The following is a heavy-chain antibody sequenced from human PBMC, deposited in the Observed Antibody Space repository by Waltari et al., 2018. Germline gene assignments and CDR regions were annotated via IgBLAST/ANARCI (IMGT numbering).Heavy chain of an antibody. V-gene: IGHV3-49*04. J-gene: IGHJ4*02. CDR3: TKVLRYFDWSTKDY. D-gene: IGHD3-9*01. Sequence: EVLLVESGGGMVQPGRSLTLSCAAYNFDFGEYGMSWVRQAPGKVLEGVGFIRIKAYGETTEYAASVKGRFIISRDDSRSIAYLQMNSLKTEDTAVYYCTKVLRYFDWSTKDYWGQGTLVTVSS. CDR2: IRIKAYGETT. CDR1: NFDFGEYG.